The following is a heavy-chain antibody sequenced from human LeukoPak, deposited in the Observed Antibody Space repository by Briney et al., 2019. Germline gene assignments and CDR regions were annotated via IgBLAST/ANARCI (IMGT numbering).Heavy chain of an antibody. J-gene: IGHJ1*01. V-gene: IGHV1-24*01. CDR1: GYTLTELS. CDR2: FDPEDGET. D-gene: IGHD3-10*01. Sequence: ASVKVSCKVSGYTLTELSMHWVRQAPGKGLEWMGGFDPEDGETIYAQKFQGRVTMTEDTSTDTAYMELSSLRSEDAAVYHCATALWRYFQHWGQGTLVTVSS. CDR3: ATALWRYFQH.